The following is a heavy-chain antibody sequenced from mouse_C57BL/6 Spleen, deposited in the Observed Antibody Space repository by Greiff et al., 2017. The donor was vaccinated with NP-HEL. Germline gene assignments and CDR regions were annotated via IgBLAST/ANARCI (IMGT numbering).Heavy chain of an antibody. CDR3: ARSYSNPYYYAMDY. J-gene: IGHJ4*01. CDR2: ISYDGSN. Sequence: VQLKESGPGLVKPSQSLSLTCSVTGYSITSGYYWNWIRQFPGNKLEWMGYISYDGSNNYNPSLKNRISITRDTSKNQFFLKLNSVTTEDTATYYCARSYSNPYYYAMDYWGQGTSVTVSS. V-gene: IGHV3-6*01. CDR1: GYSITSGYY. D-gene: IGHD2-5*01.